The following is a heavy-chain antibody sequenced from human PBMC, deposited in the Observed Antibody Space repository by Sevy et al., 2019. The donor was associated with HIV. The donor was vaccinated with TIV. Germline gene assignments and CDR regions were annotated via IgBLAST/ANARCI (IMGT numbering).Heavy chain of an antibody. Sequence: GGSLRLSCAASGFTVSSNYMSWVRQAPGKGLEWVSVIYSGGSTYYADSVKGRFTISRDNSKNTLYLQMNSLRAEDTAVYYCAQRGAVAGTIAFDIWGQRTMVTVSS. CDR2: IYSGGST. D-gene: IGHD6-19*01. J-gene: IGHJ3*02. V-gene: IGHV3-53*01. CDR3: AQRGAVAGTIAFDI. CDR1: GFTVSSNY.